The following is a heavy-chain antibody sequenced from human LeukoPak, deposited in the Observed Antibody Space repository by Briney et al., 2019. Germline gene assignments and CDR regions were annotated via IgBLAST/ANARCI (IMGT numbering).Heavy chain of an antibody. CDR2: IIPILGIA. CDR3: ARDSTVAGFDY. J-gene: IGHJ4*02. V-gene: IGHV1-69*04. CDR1: GGTFSSYA. D-gene: IGHD6-19*01. Sequence: ASVKVPCKASGGTFSSYAISWVRQAPGQGLEWMGRIIPILGIANYAQKFQGRVTITADKSTSTAYMELSSLRSEDTAVYYYARDSTVAGFDYWGQGTLVTASS.